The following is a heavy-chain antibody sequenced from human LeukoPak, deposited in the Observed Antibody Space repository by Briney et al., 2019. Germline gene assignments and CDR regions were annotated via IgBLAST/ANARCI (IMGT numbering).Heavy chain of an antibody. J-gene: IGHJ4*02. CDR1: GVTFSRLV. D-gene: IGHD3-10*01. CDR2: IIPYFGTS. CDR3: TRDAGDYGGSGSYPDY. Sequence: SVKVSCKASGVTFSRLVVSWVRQAPGQGLEWMGQIIPYFGTSNYAQNFQGRVTLTADEATNTAYLELNRLRSDDTAVYYCTRDAGDYGGSGSYPDYWGQGTLVTVSS. V-gene: IGHV1-69*13.